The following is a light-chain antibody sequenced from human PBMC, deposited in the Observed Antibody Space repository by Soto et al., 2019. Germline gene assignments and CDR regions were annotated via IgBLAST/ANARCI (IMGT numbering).Light chain of an antibody. CDR1: SSDVGGYNF. J-gene: IGLJ2*01. CDR3: SSYAGSNIVV. V-gene: IGLV2-8*01. CDR2: EVS. Sequence: QSALTQPPSASGSPGQSVTISCTGTSSDVGGYNFVSWYQQHPGKAHKLMIYEVSERPSGVPDRFSGSKSGNTASLTVSGLQDEDEADYYCSSYAGSNIVVFGGGTKLTVL.